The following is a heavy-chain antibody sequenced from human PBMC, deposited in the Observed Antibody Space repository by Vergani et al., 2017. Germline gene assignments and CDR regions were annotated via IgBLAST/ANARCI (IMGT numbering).Heavy chain of an antibody. V-gene: IGHV4-34*01. Sequence: QVQLQQWGAGLLKPSETLSLTCAVYGGSFSGYYWSWIRQPPGKGLEWIGEINHSGSTNYNPSLKSRVTISVDTSKNQFSLKLSAVTAADTAVYYCARRGSGYGSGGSCSPESNWFDPWGQGTLVTVSS. J-gene: IGHJ5*02. D-gene: IGHD2-15*01. CDR2: INHSGST. CDR1: GGSFSGYY. CDR3: ARRGSGYGSGGSCSPESNWFDP.